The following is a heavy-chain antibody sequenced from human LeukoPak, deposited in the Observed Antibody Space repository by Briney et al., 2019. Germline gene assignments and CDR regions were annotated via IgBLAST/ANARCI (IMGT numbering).Heavy chain of an antibody. J-gene: IGHJ3*02. CDR2: IKQDGSEK. D-gene: IGHD6-13*01. CDR3: ARDLSSSWYRIIPFDAFLI. V-gene: IGHV3-7*03. CDR1: GFTFSSYW. Sequence: GGSLRLSCAASGFTFSSYWMSWVRQAPGKGLEWVANIKQDGSEKYYVDSVKGRFTISRDNAKNSLYLQMNSLRAEDTAVYYCARDLSSSWYRIIPFDAFLIWRQGTMVTVSS.